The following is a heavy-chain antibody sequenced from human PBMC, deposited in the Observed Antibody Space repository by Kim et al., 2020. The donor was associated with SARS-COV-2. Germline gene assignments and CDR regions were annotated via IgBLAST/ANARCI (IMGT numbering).Heavy chain of an antibody. CDR2: ISGSGGST. V-gene: IGHV3-23*01. Sequence: GGSLRLSCAASGFTFSSYAMSWVRQAPGKGLEWVSAISGSGGSTYYADSVKGRFTISRDNSKNTLYLQMNSLRAEDTAVYYCAKVPHYSSSWYLDYWGQGPLVTVSS. CDR1: GFTFSSYA. D-gene: IGHD6-13*01. CDR3: AKVPHYSSSWYLDY. J-gene: IGHJ4*02.